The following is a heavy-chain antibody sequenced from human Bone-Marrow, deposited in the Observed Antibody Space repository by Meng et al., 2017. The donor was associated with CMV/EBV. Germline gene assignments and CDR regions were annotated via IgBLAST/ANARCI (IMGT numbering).Heavy chain of an antibody. J-gene: IGHJ4*02. CDR1: GFTFSGSA. Sequence: AASGFTFSGSAMHWVRQASGKGLEWVGRIRSKANSYATAYVASVKGRFTISRDDSKNTAYLQMNSLKTEDTAVYYCITTAGTDVDYWGQGTLVTVSS. V-gene: IGHV3-73*01. D-gene: IGHD6-13*01. CDR2: IRSKANSYAT. CDR3: ITTAGTDVDY.